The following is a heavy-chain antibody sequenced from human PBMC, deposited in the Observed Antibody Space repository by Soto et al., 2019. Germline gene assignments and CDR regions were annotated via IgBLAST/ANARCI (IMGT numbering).Heavy chain of an antibody. CDR2: ISGSGGST. CDR1: GFTFSSYA. D-gene: IGHD2-15*01. V-gene: IGHV3-23*01. CDR3: AKDDGAYRSGGSCYSDY. J-gene: IGHJ4*02. Sequence: GGSLRLSCAASGFTFSSYAMSWVRQAPGKGLEWVSAISGSGGSTYYADSVKGRFTISRDNSKNTLYLQMNSLRAEDTAVYYCAKDDGAYRSGGSCYSDYWGQGTLVTVSS.